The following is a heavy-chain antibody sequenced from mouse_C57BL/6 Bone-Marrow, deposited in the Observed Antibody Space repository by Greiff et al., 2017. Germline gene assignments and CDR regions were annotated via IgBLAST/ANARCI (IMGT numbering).Heavy chain of an antibody. D-gene: IGHD1-1*01. J-gene: IGHJ4*01. V-gene: IGHV3-1*01. Sequence: EVQLQQSGPGMVKPSQSLSLTCTVTGYSITSGYDWHWIRHFPGNKLEWMGYISYSGSTNYNPSLKSRISITHDTSKNHFFLKLNSVTTEDTATYYCARGHYYGSSYEDYAMDYWGQGTSVTVSS. CDR1: GYSITSGYD. CDR2: ISYSGST. CDR3: ARGHYYGSSYEDYAMDY.